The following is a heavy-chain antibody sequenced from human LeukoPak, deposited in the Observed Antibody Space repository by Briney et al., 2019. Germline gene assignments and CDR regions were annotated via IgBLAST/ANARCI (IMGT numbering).Heavy chain of an antibody. CDR3: ARGDYGDYGY. CDR2: IILIFGTA. Sequence: EASVKVSCKASGGTFSSYAISWVRQAPGQGLEWMGGIILIFGTANYAQKFQGRVTITADESTSTAYMELSSLRSEDTAVYYCARGDYGDYGYWGQGTLVTVSS. D-gene: IGHD4-17*01. CDR1: GGTFSSYA. J-gene: IGHJ4*02. V-gene: IGHV1-69*01.